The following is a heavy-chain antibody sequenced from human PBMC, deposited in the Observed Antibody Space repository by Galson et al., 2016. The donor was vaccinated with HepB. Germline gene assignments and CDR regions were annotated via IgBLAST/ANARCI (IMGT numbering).Heavy chain of an antibody. CDR2: IYFTGGT. J-gene: IGHJ6*02. Sequence: TLSLTCSISGGSISSYYWTWMRQPPGKGLEWIGNIYFTGGTNYNPSLKSRVTISLDTSRNQFSLKLTSVTAADSALYYCARGNEYSSPFYYYYAMDVWGQGTTVTVSS. CDR1: GGSISSYY. D-gene: IGHD6-6*01. CDR3: ARGNEYSSPFYYYYAMDV. V-gene: IGHV4-59*01.